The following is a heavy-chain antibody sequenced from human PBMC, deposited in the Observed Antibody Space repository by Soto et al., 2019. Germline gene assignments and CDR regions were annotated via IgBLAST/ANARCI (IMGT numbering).Heavy chain of an antibody. Sequence: QVQLVQSGAEVNKPGSSVKVSCKASGGTFSSYSINWVRQAPGQGLEWMGRITPILGIANYAQKFQGRVTITADKSTSTAYMELSSLRSEDTAVYYCAREPYGDYSGYWGQGTLVTVSS. CDR1: GGTFSSYS. J-gene: IGHJ4*02. CDR3: AREPYGDYSGY. D-gene: IGHD4-17*01. V-gene: IGHV1-69*08. CDR2: ITPILGIA.